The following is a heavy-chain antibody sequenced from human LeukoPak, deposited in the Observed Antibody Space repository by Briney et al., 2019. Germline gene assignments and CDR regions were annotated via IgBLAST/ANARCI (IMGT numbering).Heavy chain of an antibody. J-gene: IGHJ5*02. CDR2: IDASGGST. Sequence: GGSLRLSCAVSGFTFSNFAMSWVRQAPGKGLEWVSSIDASGGSTYYADSVKGRFTISRDNSKNTFFLQMNTLRAADTAVYYCAKGSGSGWYGWFAPWGQGTLVTVSS. D-gene: IGHD6-19*01. CDR1: GFTFSNFA. V-gene: IGHV3-23*01. CDR3: AKGSGSGWYGWFAP.